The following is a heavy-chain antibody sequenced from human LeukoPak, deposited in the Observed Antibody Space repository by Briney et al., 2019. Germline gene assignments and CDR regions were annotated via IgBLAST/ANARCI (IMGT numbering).Heavy chain of an antibody. Sequence: GGSLRLSCAASGFTFSDYYMSWIRQAPGKGLEWVSYISSSGSTIYYADSVKGRFTVSRDNAKNSLYLQMNSLRAEDTAVYYCARSDGWLRFYFDYWGQGTLVTVSS. CDR2: ISSSGSTI. CDR1: GFTFSDYY. V-gene: IGHV3-11*01. CDR3: ARSDGWLRFYFDY. J-gene: IGHJ4*02. D-gene: IGHD5-12*01.